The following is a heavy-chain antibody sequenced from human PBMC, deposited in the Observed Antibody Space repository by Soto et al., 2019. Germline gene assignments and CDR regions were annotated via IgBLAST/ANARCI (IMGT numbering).Heavy chain of an antibody. CDR2: IIPIFGTA. V-gene: IGHV1-69*01. CDR1: GGTFSSYA. CDR3: ARDCSVGSCSLYYRYGMDV. D-gene: IGHD2-15*01. Sequence: QVQLVQSGAEVKKPGSSVKVSCKASGGTFSSYAISCVRQAPGQGLEWMGGIIPIFGTANYAQKFQCRVTITADESTSTDYMQLSSLRSKDTAVYYCARDCSVGSCSLYYRYGMDVWGQGTTVTVSS. J-gene: IGHJ6*02.